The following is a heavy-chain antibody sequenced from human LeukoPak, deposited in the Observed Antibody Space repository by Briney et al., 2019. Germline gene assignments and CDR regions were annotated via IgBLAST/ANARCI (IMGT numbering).Heavy chain of an antibody. CDR3: ASSGPAAPAAPFDY. Sequence: ASVKVSCRASGGTFSSYAISWVRQAPGQGLEWMGGIIPIFGTANYAQKFQGRVTITTDESTSTAYMELSSLRSEDTAVYYCASSGPAAPAAPFDYWGQGTLVTVSS. J-gene: IGHJ4*02. V-gene: IGHV1-69*05. CDR2: IIPIFGTA. CDR1: GGTFSSYA. D-gene: IGHD2-2*01.